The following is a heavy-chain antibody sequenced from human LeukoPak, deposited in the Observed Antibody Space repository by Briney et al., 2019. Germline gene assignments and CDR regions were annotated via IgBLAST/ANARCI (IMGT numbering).Heavy chain of an antibody. Sequence: GGSLRLSCEASGFXFRSCDIHWVRQAPGKGLEWVAVTSYDGSNTYHADSVKGRFTISRDNSKNTLYLQMTSLRAEDTAVFYCARDHGSGSYDYWGQGTLVTVSS. CDR1: GFXFRSCD. CDR3: ARDHGSGSYDY. V-gene: IGHV3-30-3*01. J-gene: IGHJ4*02. CDR2: TSYDGSNT. D-gene: IGHD3-10*01.